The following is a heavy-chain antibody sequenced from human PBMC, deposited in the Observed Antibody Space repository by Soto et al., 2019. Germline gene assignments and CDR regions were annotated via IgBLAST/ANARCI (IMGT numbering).Heavy chain of an antibody. CDR2: IYYSGNT. J-gene: IGHJ6*03. CDR3: ARSYRRYCSGGSCYSYYYYYMDV. CDR1: GGSISSYY. V-gene: IGHV4-59*01. Sequence: QVQLQESGPGLVKPSETLSLTCTVSGGSISSYYWSWIRQPPGKGLEWIGYIYYSGNTNYNPSLKSRVTISVDTSKNQFSLKLSSVTAADTAVYYCARSYRRYCSGGSCYSYYYYYMDVWGKGTTVTVSS. D-gene: IGHD2-15*01.